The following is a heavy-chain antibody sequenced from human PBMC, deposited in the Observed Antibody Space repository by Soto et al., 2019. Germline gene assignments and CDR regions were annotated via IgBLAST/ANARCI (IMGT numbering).Heavy chain of an antibody. CDR1: GFTFSSYA. J-gene: IGHJ4*02. V-gene: IGHV3-30-3*01. CDR2: ISYDGSNK. CDR3: ARGPDYYYDSSGYYFDY. Sequence: PGGSLRLSCAASGFTFSSYAMHWVRQAPGKGLEWVAVISYDGSNKYYADSVKGRFTISRDNSKNTLYLQMNSLRAEDTAVYYCARGPDYYYDSSGYYFDYWGQGTLVTVSS. D-gene: IGHD3-22*01.